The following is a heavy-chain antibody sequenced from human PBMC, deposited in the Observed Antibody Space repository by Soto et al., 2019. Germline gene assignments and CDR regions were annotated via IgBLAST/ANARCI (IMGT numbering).Heavy chain of an antibody. D-gene: IGHD4-17*01. J-gene: IGHJ6*02. CDR1: GYTFTSYG. CDR2: ISAYNGNT. Sequence: ASVKVSCKASGYTFTSYGISWVRQAPGQGLEWMGWISAYNGNTNYAQKLQGRVTMTTDTSTSTAYMELSSLRSEDTAVYYCARGKGRMTTVTPSYGMDVWGQGTTVTVSS. CDR3: ARGKGRMTTVTPSYGMDV. V-gene: IGHV1-18*01.